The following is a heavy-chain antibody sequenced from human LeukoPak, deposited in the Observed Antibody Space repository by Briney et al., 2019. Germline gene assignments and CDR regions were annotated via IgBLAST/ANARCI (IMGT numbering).Heavy chain of an antibody. Sequence: PSETLSLTCNVSGYTINSGYYWSWIRQSPGNGLEWIGETTQSGTTDYNPSLKNRVSVSVDTSKNQFSPKLTSVTAADTAVYYCARGPAYMWLRAGSVCYFDFWGQGVLVTVSS. D-gene: IGHD3-10*01. CDR3: ARGPAYMWLRAGSVCYFDF. V-gene: IGHV4-38-2*02. CDR1: GYTINSGYY. CDR2: TTQSGTT. J-gene: IGHJ4*02.